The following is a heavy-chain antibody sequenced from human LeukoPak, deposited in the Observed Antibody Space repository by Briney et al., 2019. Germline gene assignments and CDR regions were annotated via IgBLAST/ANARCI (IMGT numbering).Heavy chain of an antibody. J-gene: IGHJ3*02. Sequence: ASVKVSCKASGYTFTSYAMHWVRQAPGQRLEWMGWINAGNGNTKYSQKFQGRVTITRDTSVSTAYMGLSSLRCEGTAVYYCARDWSFGSDDYYLYGFDIWGEGTTLTVSS. CDR1: GYTFTSYA. V-gene: IGHV1-3*01. D-gene: IGHD3-22*01. CDR3: ARDWSFGSDDYYLYGFDI. CDR2: INAGNGNT.